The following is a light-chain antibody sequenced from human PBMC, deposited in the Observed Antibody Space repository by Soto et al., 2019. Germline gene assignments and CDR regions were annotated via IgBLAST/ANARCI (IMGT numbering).Light chain of an antibody. Sequence: NFMLTQPHSVSESPGKTVTISCTRSSGSIASNYVQWYQQRPGSAPTTVIYEDNQRPSGVPDRFSGSIESSSNSASLTISGLKTEDEADYSCQSYDSSNVVFGGGTKLTVL. V-gene: IGLV6-57*04. CDR3: QSYDSSNVV. CDR1: SGSIASNY. J-gene: IGLJ2*01. CDR2: EDN.